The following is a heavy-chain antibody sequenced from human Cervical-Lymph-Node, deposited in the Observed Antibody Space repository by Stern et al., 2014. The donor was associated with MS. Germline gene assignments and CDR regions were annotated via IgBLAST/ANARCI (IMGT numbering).Heavy chain of an antibody. Sequence: QVQLMQSGAEVKKPGSSVKVSCKASGDTFSINSISWVRQAPGQGLEWMGGIVPMFGTPNYAQKFQGRVTTTADESTSTAYMELSGLRPEDTAVYYCARDQGGIAAYWGQGTLVTVSS. J-gene: IGHJ4*02. V-gene: IGHV1-69*01. D-gene: IGHD6-13*01. CDR2: IVPMFGTP. CDR3: ARDQGGIAAY. CDR1: GDTFSINS.